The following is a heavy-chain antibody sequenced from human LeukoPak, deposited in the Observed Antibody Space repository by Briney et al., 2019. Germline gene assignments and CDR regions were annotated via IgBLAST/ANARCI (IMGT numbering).Heavy chain of an antibody. J-gene: IGHJ4*02. D-gene: IGHD3-10*01. CDR3: ARFVDQSTYYFDS. Sequence: PGGSLRLSCAASAFALSTYTKEWVRLAPGKGLEWVSSISPDSKYIYYRDSVRGRFTISRDNAKNSLYLQMNSLRVEDTAVYFCARFVDQSTYYFDSWGQGTLVIVSS. V-gene: IGHV3-21*01. CDR2: ISPDSKYI. CDR1: AFALSTYT.